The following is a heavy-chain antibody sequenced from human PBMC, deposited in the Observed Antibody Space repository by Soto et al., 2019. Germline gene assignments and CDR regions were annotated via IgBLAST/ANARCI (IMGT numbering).Heavy chain of an antibody. CDR3: AKLGSPYYYYMDV. J-gene: IGHJ6*03. V-gene: IGHV3-23*01. CDR2: ISGSGGST. D-gene: IGHD3-16*01. CDR1: GFTFSSSA. Sequence: GGSLRLSCAASGFTFSSSAISWVRQAPGKGLEWVSTISGSGGSTYYADSVKGRFTISRDNSKNTLFLQMNSLRAEDTAVYYCAKLGSPYYYYMDVWAKGTTVTVSS.